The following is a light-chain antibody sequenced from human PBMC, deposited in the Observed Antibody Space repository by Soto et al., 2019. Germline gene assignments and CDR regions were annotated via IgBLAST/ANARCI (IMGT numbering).Light chain of an antibody. CDR3: LQDYNYPLT. J-gene: IGKJ2*01. Sequence: AIQMTQSPSSLSASVGDRVNITCRARQGMRNDLGWDQQKPGKAPKLLIYAASSLQSGVPSRFSGSGSGTDVTLTISSLQPEDFATYYCLQDYNYPLTFGQGTKLEIK. CDR2: AAS. CDR1: QGMRND. V-gene: IGKV1-6*01.